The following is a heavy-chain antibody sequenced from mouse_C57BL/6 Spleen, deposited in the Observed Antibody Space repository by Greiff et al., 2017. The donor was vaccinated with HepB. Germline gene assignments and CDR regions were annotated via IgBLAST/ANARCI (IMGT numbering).Heavy chain of an antibody. J-gene: IGHJ1*03. Sequence: QVQLQQPGAELVKPGASVKLSCKASGYTFTSYWMHWVKQRPGQGLEWIGMIHPNSGSTNYNEKFKSKATLTVDKSSSTAYVQLSSLTSEDSAVYYCARVDGSSYRYFDVWGTGTTVTVSS. CDR1: GYTFTSYW. CDR2: IHPNSGST. D-gene: IGHD1-1*01. V-gene: IGHV1-64*01. CDR3: ARVDGSSYRYFDV.